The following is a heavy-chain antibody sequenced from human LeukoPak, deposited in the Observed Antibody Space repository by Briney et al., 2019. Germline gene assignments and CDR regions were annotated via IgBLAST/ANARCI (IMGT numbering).Heavy chain of an antibody. CDR3: ARPLMYYYGSETYFWFDP. CDR2: IKQDGSEK. D-gene: IGHD3-10*01. V-gene: IGHV3-7*01. J-gene: IGHJ5*02. CDR1: GFTFSSYE. Sequence: GGSLRLSCAASGFTFSSYEMNWVRQAPGKGLEWVANIKQDGSEKYYVDSVKGRFTISRDNAKNSLYLQMNSLRAEDTAVYYCARPLMYYYGSETYFWFDPWGQGTLVTVSS.